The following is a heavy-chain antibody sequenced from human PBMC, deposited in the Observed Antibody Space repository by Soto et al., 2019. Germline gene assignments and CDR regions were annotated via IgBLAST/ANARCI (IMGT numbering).Heavy chain of an antibody. J-gene: IGHJ4*02. CDR1: GGTFSS. Sequence: HVQVVQSGSEVKKPGSSVKVSCKASGGTFSSLNCVRQAPGQGLEWMGGIIPIGGRGDSEQKFKGRVAITADESTSTVSLEVTNVRAADTAVYYCASKPHGGCHFDSWGEGTLVTVSS. CDR2: IIPIGGRG. V-gene: IGHV1-69*01. CDR3: ASKPHGGCHFDS. D-gene: IGHD2-15*01.